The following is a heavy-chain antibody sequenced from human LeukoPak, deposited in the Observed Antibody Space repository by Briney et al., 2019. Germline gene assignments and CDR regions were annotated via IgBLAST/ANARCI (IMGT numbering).Heavy chain of an antibody. J-gene: IGHJ5*02. CDR3: ARGPGNWFDP. D-gene: IGHD1-14*01. CDR2: IYYSGST. CDR1: GGSISSYY. V-gene: IGHV4-59*01. Sequence: PSETLSLTCTVSGGSISSYYWSWIRQPPGKGLEWIGYIYYSGSTNYNPSLKSRVTISVDTSKNQFSLKLSSVTAADTAVYYCARGPGNWFDPWGQGTLVTVSS.